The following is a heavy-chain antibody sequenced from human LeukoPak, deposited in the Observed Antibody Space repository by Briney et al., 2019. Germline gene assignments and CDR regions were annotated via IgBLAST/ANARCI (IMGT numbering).Heavy chain of an antibody. Sequence: GSLRLSCAVSGFTFSSDWMIWVRQAPGKGLEWIGRIYTSGSTNYNPSLKSRVTMSVDTSKNQFSLKLSSVTAADTAVYYCARVRAAVYYYMDVWGKGTTVTISS. J-gene: IGHJ6*03. CDR2: IYTSGST. CDR1: GFTFSSDW. V-gene: IGHV4-59*10. D-gene: IGHD6-13*01. CDR3: ARVRAAVYYYMDV.